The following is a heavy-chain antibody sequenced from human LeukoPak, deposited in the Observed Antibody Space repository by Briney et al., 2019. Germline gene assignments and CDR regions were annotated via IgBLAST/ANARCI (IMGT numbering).Heavy chain of an antibody. CDR3: ARHSNIAAAEVDY. V-gene: IGHV4-34*01. CDR2: INHSGST. J-gene: IGHJ4*02. D-gene: IGHD6-13*01. Sequence: SETLSLTCAVYGGSFSGYYWSWIRQPPGKGLEWIGEINHSGSTNYNPSLKSRVTLSVDTSKNQFSLKLSSVTAADTAVYYCARHSNIAAAEVDYWGQGTLVTVSS. CDR1: GGSFSGYY.